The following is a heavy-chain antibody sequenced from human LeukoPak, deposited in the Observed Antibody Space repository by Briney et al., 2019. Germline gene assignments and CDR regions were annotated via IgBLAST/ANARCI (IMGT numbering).Heavy chain of an antibody. CDR2: IKEDGSEK. CDR1: GFTFSSYW. CDR3: ARDHRYSLRYYGANLDYFDY. D-gene: IGHD1-26*01. Sequence: GGSLRLSCADSGFTFSSYWMSWVRQAPGKGLECVANIKEDGSEKYYVDSVKGRFTISRDNVKNSLHLQMNSLRVEDTAIYYCARDHRYSLRYYGANLDYFDYWGQGTLVTVSS. V-gene: IGHV3-7*01. J-gene: IGHJ4*02.